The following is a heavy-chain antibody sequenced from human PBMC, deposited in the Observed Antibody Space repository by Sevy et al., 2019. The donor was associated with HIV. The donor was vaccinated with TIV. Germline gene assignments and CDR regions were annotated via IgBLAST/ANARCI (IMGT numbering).Heavy chain of an antibody. Sequence: ASVKVSCKASGYTFTGYYMHWVRQAPGQGLEWMGWINPNSGGTNYAQKFQGRVTMTRAPSISTAYMELSRLRSDDTAVYYCARGGYSYGYPDYWGQGTLVTVSS. J-gene: IGHJ4*02. D-gene: IGHD5-18*01. V-gene: IGHV1-2*02. CDR3: ARGGYSYGYPDY. CDR1: GYTFTGYY. CDR2: INPNSGGT.